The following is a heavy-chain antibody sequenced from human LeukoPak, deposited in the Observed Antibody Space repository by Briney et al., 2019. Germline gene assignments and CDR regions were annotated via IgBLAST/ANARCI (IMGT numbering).Heavy chain of an antibody. CDR2: INPSGGST. J-gene: IGHJ6*03. CDR1: GYTFTSYY. Sequence: ASVKVSCKASGYTFTSYYMHWVRQAPGQGLEWMGIINPSGGSTSYAQKFQGRVTITADESTSTAYMELSSLRSEDTAVYYCAAYGSGSYPYYYYMDVWGKGTTVTISS. D-gene: IGHD3-10*01. V-gene: IGHV1-46*01. CDR3: AAYGSGSYPYYYYMDV.